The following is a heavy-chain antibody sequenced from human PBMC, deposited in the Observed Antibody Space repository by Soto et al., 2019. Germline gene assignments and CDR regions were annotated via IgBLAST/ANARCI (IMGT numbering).Heavy chain of an antibody. CDR2: IYYSGST. J-gene: IGHJ3*02. D-gene: IGHD6-13*01. CDR3: ARVGIAAATRAFDI. CDR1: GGSISSYY. Sequence: QVQLQESGPGLVKPSETLSLTCTVSGGSISSYYWSWIRQPPGKGLEWIGYIYYSGSTNYNPSLKRRVTISVDTSKNQFSLKLSSVTAADTAVYYCARVGIAAATRAFDIWGQGTMVTVSS. V-gene: IGHV4-59*01.